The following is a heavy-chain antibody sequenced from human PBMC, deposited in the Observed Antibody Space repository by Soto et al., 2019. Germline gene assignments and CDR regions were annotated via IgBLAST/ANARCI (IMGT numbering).Heavy chain of an antibody. CDR2: INAGNGNT. Sequence: ASVKVSCKASGYTFPSSAMHWVRQAPGQRLEWMGWINAGNGNTKYSQKSQGRVTITRDTSASTAYMELSSLRSEDTAVYYCARGILLEPAARDTDLFSLCGQRSLVIGSS. CDR3: ARGILLEPAARDTDLFSL. V-gene: IGHV1-3*01. J-gene: IGHJ4*02. CDR1: GYTFPSSA. D-gene: IGHD2-2*01.